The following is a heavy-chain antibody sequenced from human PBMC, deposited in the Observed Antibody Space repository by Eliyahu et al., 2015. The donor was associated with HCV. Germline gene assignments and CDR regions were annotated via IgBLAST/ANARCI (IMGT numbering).Heavy chain of an antibody. CDR3: ARGVLTSYYDFWSGRTPNILKLDY. CDR2: INTNTGNP. V-gene: IGHV7-4-1*02. J-gene: IGHJ4*02. Sequence: QVQLVQSGSELKKPGASVKVSCKASGYTFTRYAMNWVRQAPGQGLEWMGWINTNTGNPTYAQGFTGRFVFSLDTSVSTTYLQISSLKAEDTAVYYCARGVLTSYYDFWSGRTPNILKLDYWGQGSLVTVSS. CDR1: GYTFTRYA. D-gene: IGHD3-3*01.